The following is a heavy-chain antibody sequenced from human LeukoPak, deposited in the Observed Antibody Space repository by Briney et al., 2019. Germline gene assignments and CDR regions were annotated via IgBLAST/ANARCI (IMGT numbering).Heavy chain of an antibody. Sequence: PGGSLRLSCAASGFTFSDYYMSWVRQAPGKGREWVSYISSSGSTIYYADSVKGRFTISRDNAKNSLYLQMNSLRAEDTAVYYCAREGSDWNYYYYMDVWGKGTTVTISS. CDR1: GFTFSDYY. D-gene: IGHD6-19*01. CDR2: ISSSGSTI. CDR3: AREGSDWNYYYYMDV. J-gene: IGHJ6*03. V-gene: IGHV3-11*04.